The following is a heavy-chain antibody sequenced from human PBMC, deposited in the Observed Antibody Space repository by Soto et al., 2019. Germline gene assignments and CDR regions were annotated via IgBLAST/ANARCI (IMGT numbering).Heavy chain of an antibody. V-gene: IGHV3-30-3*01. CDR1: GFTYSTYT. J-gene: IGHJ4*02. Sequence: PGGSLRLSCAASGFTYSTYTMHWVRQAPGKRLEWVAVISYDGNNKFYADSVKGRFTISRDNTKKTLYLQMNSLRPDDTAIYYCASRPTLDYWGQGTLVTVSS. CDR3: ASRPTLDY. CDR2: ISYDGNNK.